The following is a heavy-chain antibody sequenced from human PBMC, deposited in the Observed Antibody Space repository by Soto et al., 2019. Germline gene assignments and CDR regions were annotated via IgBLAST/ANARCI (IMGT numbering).Heavy chain of an antibody. CDR1: GFTFGDYA. J-gene: IGHJ5*02. D-gene: IGHD3-3*01. CDR2: IRSKAYGGTT. CDR3: TRAYYDFWSGYYPGGNWFDP. V-gene: IGHV3-49*04. Sequence: LRLSCTASGFTFGDYAMSWVRQAPGKGLEWVGFIRSKAYGGTTEYAASVKGRFTISRDDSKSIAYLQMNSLKTEDTAVYYCTRAYYDFWSGYYPGGNWFDPWGQGTLVTVSS.